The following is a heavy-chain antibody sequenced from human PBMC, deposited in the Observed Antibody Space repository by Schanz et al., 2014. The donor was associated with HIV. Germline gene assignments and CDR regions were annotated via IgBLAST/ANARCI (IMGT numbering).Heavy chain of an antibody. CDR1: GFTFTSYA. CDR2: FSGSAGST. V-gene: IGHV3-23*04. J-gene: IGHJ5*02. Sequence: EVQLVESGGGLVQPGGSLRLSCAASGFTFTSYAMTWVRQAPGKGLAWVSGFSGSAGSTYYADSVKGRFTISRDNSKNTLYLQMNSLRAEDSAVYYCAKALTSSAAGNFDPWGQGTLVTVSS. D-gene: IGHD6-13*01. CDR3: AKALTSSAAGNFDP.